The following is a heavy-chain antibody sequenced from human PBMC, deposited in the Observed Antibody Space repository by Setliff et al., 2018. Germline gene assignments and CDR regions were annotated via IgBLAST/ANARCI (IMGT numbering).Heavy chain of an antibody. Sequence: GESLKISCKGSGYSFTSYWIGWVRQMPGKGLEWMGVIYPGDSDTRYSPSFQGQVAISADKSISTAYLQWSNLKASDTAMYYCARLTYYYDSSGLNAFDIWGQGTMVTVSS. J-gene: IGHJ3*02. CDR1: GYSFTSYW. CDR3: ARLTYYYDSSGLNAFDI. CDR2: IYPGDSDT. D-gene: IGHD3-22*01. V-gene: IGHV5-51*01.